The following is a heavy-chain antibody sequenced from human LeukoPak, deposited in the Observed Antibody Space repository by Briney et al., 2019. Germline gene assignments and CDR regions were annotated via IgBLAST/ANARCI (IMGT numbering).Heavy chain of an antibody. Sequence: PSETLSLTCAVYGGSFSGYYWSWIRQPPGKGLEWIGEINHSGSTNYNPSLKSRVTISVDTSKNQFSLKLSPVTAADTAVYYCARGKTVTTYSLDYWGQGTLVTVSS. J-gene: IGHJ4*02. CDR2: INHSGST. CDR1: GGSFSGYY. D-gene: IGHD4-17*01. V-gene: IGHV4-34*01. CDR3: ARGKTVTTYSLDY.